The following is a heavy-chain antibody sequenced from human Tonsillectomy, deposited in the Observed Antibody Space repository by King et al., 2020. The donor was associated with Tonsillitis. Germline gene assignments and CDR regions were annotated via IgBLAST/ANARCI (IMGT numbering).Heavy chain of an antibody. CDR2: LSGYNGNT. V-gene: IGHV1-18*01. CDR1: GYTFTSYG. J-gene: IGHJ2*01. CDR3: ARAPARDCNDPRYWYFDL. D-gene: IGHD1-1*01. Sequence: VQLVEAGAEVKRPGASVKVSCETSGYTFTSYGIGWVRQAPGQGLEWRGWLSGYNGNTNYAQKFQGRVTMTTDTSTSTAYMELRSLRSDDTAVYYCARAPARDCNDPRYWYFDLWGRGTLVTVSS.